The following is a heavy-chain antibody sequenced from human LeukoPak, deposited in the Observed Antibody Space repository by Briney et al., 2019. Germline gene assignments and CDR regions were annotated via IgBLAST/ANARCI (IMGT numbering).Heavy chain of an antibody. Sequence: GSLRLSCAASGFTFSSYSMNWVRQAPGKGLEWVSSISSSSNYIYYADSVKGRFTISRDNAKNSLYLQMNSLRAEDTAVYYCAQNFYDSSGLYFDHWGQGTLVTVS. D-gene: IGHD3-22*01. CDR1: GFTFSSYS. CDR2: ISSSSNYI. V-gene: IGHV3-21*01. J-gene: IGHJ4*02. CDR3: AQNFYDSSGLYFDH.